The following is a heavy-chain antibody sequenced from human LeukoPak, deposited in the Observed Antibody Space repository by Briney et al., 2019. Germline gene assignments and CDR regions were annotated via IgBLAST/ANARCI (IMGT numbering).Heavy chain of an antibody. CDR2: INRDGPT. J-gene: IGHJ6*02. Sequence: PGGSLRLSCVASGFTVSSNYMSWVRQAPGKGLEWVSTINRDGPTFHADSVKGRFTISRHNSRNTLYLQMNSLRAEDTAVYYCGRGGYDMYDWGQGTTVSVSS. CDR1: GFTVSSNY. V-gene: IGHV3-66*01. D-gene: IGHD2-2*01. CDR3: GRGGYDMYD.